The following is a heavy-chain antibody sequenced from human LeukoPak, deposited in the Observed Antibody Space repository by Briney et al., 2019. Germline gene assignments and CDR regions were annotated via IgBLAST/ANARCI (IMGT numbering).Heavy chain of an antibody. D-gene: IGHD2/OR15-2a*01. J-gene: IGHJ4*02. V-gene: IGHV4-4*07. CDR3: ATDTYMDTFNY. Sequence: SETLSLTCTVSGGSIRSYYWSWIRQPAGKELEWIGRIYTSGSIDYNPSLKSRVSFSVDTSKNQFSLKLSSVTAADTAVYYCATDTYMDTFNYWGQGTLVTVSS. CDR2: IYTSGSI. CDR1: GGSIRSYY.